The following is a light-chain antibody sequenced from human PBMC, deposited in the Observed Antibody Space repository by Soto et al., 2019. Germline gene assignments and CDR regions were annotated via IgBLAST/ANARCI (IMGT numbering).Light chain of an antibody. CDR3: QQSYRTPLT. J-gene: IGKJ3*01. V-gene: IGKV1-39*01. CDR2: AAS. Sequence: DIQMTQSPSSLSASIGDRVTITCRARQSISSNLNWYQQKPGKAPKLLIYAASNLQSGVPSRFSGSGSGTEFTLTISSLQPEDFATYYCQQSYRTPLTFGPGTKVDIK. CDR1: QSISSN.